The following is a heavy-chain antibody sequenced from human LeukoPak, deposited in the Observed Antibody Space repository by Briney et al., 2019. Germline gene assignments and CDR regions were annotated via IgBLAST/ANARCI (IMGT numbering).Heavy chain of an antibody. Sequence: SETLSLTCTVSGGSISSHYWSWIRQPPGKGLEWIGYIYYSGSTNYNPSLKSRVTISVDTSKNQFSLKLSSVTAADTAVYYCARRWLLLDPWGQGTLVTVSS. CDR1: GGSISSHY. J-gene: IGHJ5*02. V-gene: IGHV4-59*11. CDR3: ARRWLLLDP. D-gene: IGHD4-23*01. CDR2: IYYSGST.